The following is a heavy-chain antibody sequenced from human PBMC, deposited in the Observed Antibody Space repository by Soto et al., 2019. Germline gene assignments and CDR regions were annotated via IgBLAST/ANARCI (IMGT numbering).Heavy chain of an antibody. J-gene: IGHJ6*02. D-gene: IGHD3-22*01. CDR2: INPSGCST. CDR1: GYTFTTYY. CDR3: AREYYYDSSGYDYYYGRDV. Sequence: ASVKVSYKATGYTFTTYYLHWVRQAPGQGREWMGIINPSGCSTSYAQKFQGRVTMTRDTSTSTVYMELSSLRSEDTAVYYCAREYYYDSSGYDYYYGRDVWGQGTTVTASS. V-gene: IGHV1-46*03.